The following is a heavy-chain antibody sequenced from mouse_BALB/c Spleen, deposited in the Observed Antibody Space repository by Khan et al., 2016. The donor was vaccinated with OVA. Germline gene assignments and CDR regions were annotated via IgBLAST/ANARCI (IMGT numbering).Heavy chain of an antibody. D-gene: IGHD2-14*01. V-gene: IGHV1-4*01. J-gene: IGHJ3*01. CDR3: GKDGAYQRDDGWFDY. Sequence: VQLQQSGAELARPGASVKMSCKASGYTFTSYTIHWIKERSGQGLEWIGNINPSNGYTNYNQKFKDKATLTTDKSSTKAYLQLSSLTSDDPAVYNCGKDGAYQRDDGWFDYWGQGTLVTVSA. CDR1: GYTFTSYT. CDR2: INPSNGYT.